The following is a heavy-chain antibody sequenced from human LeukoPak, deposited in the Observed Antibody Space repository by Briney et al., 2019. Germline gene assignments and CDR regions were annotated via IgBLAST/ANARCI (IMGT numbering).Heavy chain of an antibody. CDR2: IMHTGSTDYNPS. CDR3: ARHVDIVALPFDY. V-gene: IGHV4-59*08. Sequence: SETLSLTCAVSGGSFSGFYWSWIRQSPGKGLEWIGEIMHTGSTDYNPSTDYNPSLKSRVTISVDTSKNQFSLKLSSVTAADTAVYYCARHVDIVALPFDYWGQGTLVTVSS. J-gene: IGHJ4*02. D-gene: IGHD5-12*01. CDR1: GGSFSGFY.